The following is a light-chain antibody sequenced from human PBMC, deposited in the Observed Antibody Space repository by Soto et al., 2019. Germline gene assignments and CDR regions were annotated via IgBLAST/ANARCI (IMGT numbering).Light chain of an antibody. V-gene: IGKV3-11*01. J-gene: IGKJ3*01. CDR3: QQRSNWPPFT. CDR2: DTS. CDR1: QSVSSY. Sequence: EIVLTQSPATLSLSPGERATLSCRASQSVSSYLAWYQQKPGQAPRLLIYDTSNRATGISARFSGSGSGTDFTHTISSLEPEDFAVYYCQQRSNWPPFTFGPGTKVEIK.